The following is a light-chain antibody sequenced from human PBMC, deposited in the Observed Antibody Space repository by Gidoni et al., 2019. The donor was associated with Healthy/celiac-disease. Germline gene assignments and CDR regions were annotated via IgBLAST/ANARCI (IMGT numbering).Light chain of an antibody. V-gene: IGKV1-39*01. CDR2: SAS. Sequence: DIQMTQSPSSLSASVGDRVTITCRASQSISSYLNCYQQKPGKAPKLLIYSASSLQSVVPSRFCGGGASTDFTLTIISLQPADFATYYCQQSYSTPPVTFGGGTKVEIK. J-gene: IGKJ4*01. CDR1: QSISSY. CDR3: QQSYSTPPVT.